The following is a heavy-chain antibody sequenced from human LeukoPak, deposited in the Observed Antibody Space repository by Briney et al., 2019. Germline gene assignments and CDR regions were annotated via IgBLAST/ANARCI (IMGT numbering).Heavy chain of an antibody. CDR1: GDSVSSNSAV. D-gene: IGHD3-16*01. J-gene: IGHJ3*02. CDR3: ASVRIPDAFDI. V-gene: IGHV6-1*01. CDR2: TYYRSKWHY. Sequence: SQTLSLTCAISGDSVSSNSAVWNWIRQSPSRGPEWLGRTYYRSKWHYDYAVSVKSRITINPETSKNQFSLQLNSVTPEDTAVYYCASVRIPDAFDIWGQGTMVTVSS.